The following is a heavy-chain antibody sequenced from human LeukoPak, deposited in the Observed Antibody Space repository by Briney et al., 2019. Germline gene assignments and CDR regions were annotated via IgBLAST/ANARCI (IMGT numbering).Heavy chain of an antibody. CDR1: GFTFSNAW. D-gene: IGHD5-12*01. J-gene: IGHJ6*02. Sequence: PGGSLRLSCAASGFTFSNAWMNWVRQAPGKGLEWVGRIKSKTDGGTTDYAAPVKGRFTISRDNSKNTLYLQMNSLRAEDTAVYYCASGHILATIYRGAMDVWGQGTTVTVSS. CDR3: ASGHILATIYRGAMDV. CDR2: IKSKTDGGTT. V-gene: IGHV3-15*07.